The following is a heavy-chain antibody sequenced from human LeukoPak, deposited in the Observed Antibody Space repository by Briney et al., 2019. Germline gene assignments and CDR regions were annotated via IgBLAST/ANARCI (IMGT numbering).Heavy chain of an antibody. Sequence: PGGSLRLSCAASGFSFSSYGMDWVRQAPGKGLEWVAFMRYDGNNKDYADSIKGRFTISRDNSKNTLYLQMNSLRAEDTAVYYCAEGGASTFGARRHFDYWGQGTLVTVSS. CDR3: AEGGASTFGARRHFDY. CDR1: GFSFSSYG. CDR2: MRYDGNNK. J-gene: IGHJ4*02. D-gene: IGHD1-26*01. V-gene: IGHV3-30*02.